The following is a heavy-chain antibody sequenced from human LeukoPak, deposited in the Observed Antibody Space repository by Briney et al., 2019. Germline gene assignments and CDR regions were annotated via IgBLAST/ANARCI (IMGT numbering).Heavy chain of an antibody. Sequence: GGSLRLSCAASGFTFSSYEMNWVRQAPGKGLEWVSYISSSGSTIYYADSVKGRFTISRDNAKNPLYLQMDSLRAEDTAVYYCAELGITMIGGVWGKGTTVTVSS. V-gene: IGHV3-48*03. J-gene: IGHJ6*04. CDR2: ISSSGSTI. CDR1: GFTFSSYE. D-gene: IGHD3-10*02. CDR3: AELGITMIGGV.